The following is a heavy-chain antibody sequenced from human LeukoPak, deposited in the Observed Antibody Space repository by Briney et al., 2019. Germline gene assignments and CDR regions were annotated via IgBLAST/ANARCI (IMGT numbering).Heavy chain of an antibody. CDR2: INHSGST. Sequence: KPSETLSLTCAVYGGSFSGYYWSWIRQPPGKGLEWIGEINHSGSTNYNPSLKSRVTISVDTSKNQFSLKLSSVTAADTAVSYGARIKPHSSSWYWYRPNWFDPWGQGTRVTVSS. CDR3: ARIKPHSSSWYWYRPNWFDP. D-gene: IGHD6-13*01. J-gene: IGHJ5*02. V-gene: IGHV4-34*01. CDR1: GGSFSGYY.